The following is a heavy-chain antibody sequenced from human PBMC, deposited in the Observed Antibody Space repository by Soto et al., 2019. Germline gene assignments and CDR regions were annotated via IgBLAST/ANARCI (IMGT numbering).Heavy chain of an antibody. CDR3: ARGTYCSSTSCYDFLFFDY. CDR1: GCSISSYY. D-gene: IGHD2-2*01. V-gene: IGHV4-59*01. J-gene: IGHJ4*02. CDR2: IYNSGTT. Sequence: SETLSLTCPFPGCSISSYYWSWIRQPPGKGLEWIGYIYNSGTTNYNPSLKSRVTISVDTSKNQFSLKMRSVTAADTAVYYCARGTYCSSTSCYDFLFFDYWGQGTLVTVSS.